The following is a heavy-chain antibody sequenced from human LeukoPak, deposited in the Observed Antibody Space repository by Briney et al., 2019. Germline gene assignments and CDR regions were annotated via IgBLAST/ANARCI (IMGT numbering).Heavy chain of an antibody. V-gene: IGHV4-4*07. CDR3: ARGKVDDYDSSGWAFDI. D-gene: IGHD3-22*01. CDR1: GGSISSYY. CDR2: ISTSGSP. Sequence: PSETLSLTCTVSGGSISSYYWSWIRQPAGKGLEWIGRISTSGSPNYNPSLKSRVTMSVDTSKSQFSLKLSSVTAADTAVYYCARGKVDDYDSSGWAFDIWGQGTMVTVSS. J-gene: IGHJ3*02.